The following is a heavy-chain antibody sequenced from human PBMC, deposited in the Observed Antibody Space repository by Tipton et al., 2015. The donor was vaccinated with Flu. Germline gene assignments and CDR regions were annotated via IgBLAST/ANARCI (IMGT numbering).Heavy chain of an antibody. J-gene: IGHJ5*02. Sequence: LRLSCTVSGYSISSGYYWGWIRQPPGKGLDWIGSIYHSGSTYYNPSLKSRVTISVDTSKNQFSLKLSSVTAADTAVYYCAREWTSLPVNWFDPWGQGTLVTVSS. CDR2: IYHSGST. V-gene: IGHV4-38-2*02. CDR3: AREWTSLPVNWFDP. D-gene: IGHD3/OR15-3a*01. CDR1: GYSISSGYY.